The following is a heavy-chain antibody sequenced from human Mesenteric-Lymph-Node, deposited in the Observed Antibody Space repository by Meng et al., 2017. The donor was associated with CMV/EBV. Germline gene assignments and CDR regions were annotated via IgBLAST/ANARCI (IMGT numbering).Heavy chain of an antibody. CDR2: IRNDGSIK. CDR3: AKAYYYDGSDAFDI. J-gene: IGHJ3*02. D-gene: IGHD3-22*01. V-gene: IGHV3-30*02. CDR1: GFSFSSYG. Sequence: GGSLRLSCAASGFSFSSYGMHWVRQAPGKGLEWVAFIRNDGSIKYYVDSVKGRFTISRDNSKNTLYLQMNSLRAEDTATYYCAKAYYYDGSDAFDIWGQGTMVTVSS.